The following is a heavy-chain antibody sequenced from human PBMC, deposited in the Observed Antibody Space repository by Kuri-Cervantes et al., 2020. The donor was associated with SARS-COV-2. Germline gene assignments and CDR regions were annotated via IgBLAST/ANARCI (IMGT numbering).Heavy chain of an antibody. J-gene: IGHJ4*02. CDR2: ISYDGSNK. D-gene: IGHD3-22*01. V-gene: IGHV3-30*18. Sequence: LSLTCAASGFTFSSYGMHWVRQAPGKGLEWVAVISYDGSNKYYADSVKGRFTISRDNSKNTLYLQMNSLRAEDTAVYYCAKGYYDSSGYRTLGYWGQGTLVTVSS. CDR1: GFTFSSYG. CDR3: AKGYYDSSGYRTLGY.